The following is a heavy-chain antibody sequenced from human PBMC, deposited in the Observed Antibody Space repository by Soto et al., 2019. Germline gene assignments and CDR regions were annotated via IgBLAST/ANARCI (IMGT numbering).Heavy chain of an antibody. Sequence: EVQLVESGGGLVQPGGSLRLSCAASGFTFSSNWMSWVRQAPGKGLEWVANIKQDGSEKYYVDSVKGRFTISRDNAKNSLYLQVDSLRAEDTAVYYCAREGDKGVTATHFDYWGQGTLVTVSS. D-gene: IGHD3-16*01. CDR1: GFTFSSNW. V-gene: IGHV3-7*01. CDR2: IKQDGSEK. J-gene: IGHJ4*02. CDR3: AREGDKGVTATHFDY.